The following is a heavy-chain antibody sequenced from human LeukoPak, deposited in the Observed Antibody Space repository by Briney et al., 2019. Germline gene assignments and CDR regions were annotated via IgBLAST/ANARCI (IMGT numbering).Heavy chain of an antibody. J-gene: IGHJ6*03. CDR2: IYYSGST. Sequence: PSETLSLTCTVSGGSTTSYYWSWIRQPPGKGLKWIGYIYYSGSTNYNPSLKSRVTISVDTSKNQFSLKLSSVTAADTAVYYCARGGGLNYYYYYMDVWGKGTTVTISS. V-gene: IGHV4-59*01. CDR3: ARGGGLNYYYYYMDV. D-gene: IGHD3-16*01. CDR1: GGSTTSYY.